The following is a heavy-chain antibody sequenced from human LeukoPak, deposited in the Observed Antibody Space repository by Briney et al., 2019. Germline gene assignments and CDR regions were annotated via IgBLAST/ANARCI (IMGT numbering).Heavy chain of an antibody. V-gene: IGHV1-8*01. J-gene: IGHJ3*02. D-gene: IGHD4-17*01. CDR1: GYTFTSYD. Sequence: ASVKVSCKASGYTFTSYDINWVRQATGQGLEWMGWMNPKSGNTGYAQKFQGRVAMTRSTSISTAYMELSSPRSEDTAVYYCATASTVTTERGSVVRAFDIWGQGTMVTVSS. CDR2: MNPKSGNT. CDR3: ATASTVTTERGSVVRAFDI.